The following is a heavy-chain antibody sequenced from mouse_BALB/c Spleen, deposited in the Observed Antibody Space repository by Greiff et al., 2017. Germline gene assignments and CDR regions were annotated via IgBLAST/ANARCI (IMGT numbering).Heavy chain of an antibody. CDR3: GREDGNYVDY. CDR2: INPYNGDT. J-gene: IGHJ2*01. D-gene: IGHD2-1*01. Sequence: EVMLVESGPELVKPGASVKMSCKASGYSFTGYFMNWVKQSHGKSLEWIGRINPYNGDTFYNQKFKGKATLTVDKSSSTAHMELLSLTSEDSAVYYCGREDGNYVDYWGQGTTLTVSS. V-gene: IGHV1-37*01. CDR1: GYSFTGYF.